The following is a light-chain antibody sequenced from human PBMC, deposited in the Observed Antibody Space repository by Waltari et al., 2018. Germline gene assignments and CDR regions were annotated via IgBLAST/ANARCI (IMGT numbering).Light chain of an antibody. CDR2: KAS. Sequence: DIQMTQSPSTLSAPVGDRVTITCRASQSISSWLAWYQPKPGKAPKLLIYKASSLESGVPSRFRGSGSGTEFTLTISSLQPDDFATYYCQQYNSYSTFGQGTKVEIK. CDR3: QQYNSYST. J-gene: IGKJ1*01. V-gene: IGKV1-5*03. CDR1: QSISSW.